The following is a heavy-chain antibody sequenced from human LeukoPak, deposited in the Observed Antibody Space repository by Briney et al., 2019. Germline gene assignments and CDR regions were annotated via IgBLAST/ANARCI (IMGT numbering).Heavy chain of an antibody. D-gene: IGHD3-22*01. CDR1: GYTFTSYD. CDR3: ARGHYYDSSGNCDY. V-gene: IGHV1-2*02. Sequence: ASVKVSCKASGYTFTSYDINWVRQAPGQGLEWMGWINPNSGGTNYAQKFQGRVTMTRDTSISTAYMELSRLRSDDTAVYYCARGHYYDSSGNCDYWGQGTLVTVSS. J-gene: IGHJ4*02. CDR2: INPNSGGT.